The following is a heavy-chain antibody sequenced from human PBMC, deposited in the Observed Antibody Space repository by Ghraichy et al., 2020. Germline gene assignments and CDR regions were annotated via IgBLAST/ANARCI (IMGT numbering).Heavy chain of an antibody. CDR1: GFNFNTYG. Sequence: GGSLRLSCAASGFNFNTYGMNWVRQAPGKGLEWISHISSRSDTFYADSVKSRFTISRDNAKDSLYLQMNSLRDEDTAVYYCASRYCSSTSCHYMDVWGKGTTVTVSS. J-gene: IGHJ6*03. CDR3: ASRYCSSTSCHYMDV. CDR2: ISSRSDT. D-gene: IGHD2-2*01. V-gene: IGHV3-48*02.